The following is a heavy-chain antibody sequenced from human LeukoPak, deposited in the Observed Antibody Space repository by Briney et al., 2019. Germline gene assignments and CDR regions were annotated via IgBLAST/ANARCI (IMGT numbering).Heavy chain of an antibody. CDR2: IKHDGSEK. D-gene: IGHD3-16*01. V-gene: IGHV3-7*05. J-gene: IGHJ4*02. Sequence: GGSLRLSCAASGFTFTTYAMNWVRQAPGKGLEWVANIKHDGSEKYYVDSVKGRFTISRDNAKNSLYLQMNSLRAEDTAVCYCARAGNTYAYAYWGQGTLVTVSS. CDR1: GFTFTTYA. CDR3: ARAGNTYAYAY.